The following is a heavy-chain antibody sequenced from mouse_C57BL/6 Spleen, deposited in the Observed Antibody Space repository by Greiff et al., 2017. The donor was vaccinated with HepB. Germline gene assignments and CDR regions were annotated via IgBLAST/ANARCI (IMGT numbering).Heavy chain of an antibody. Sequence: VESEGGLVQPGSSMKLSCTASGFTFSDYYMAWVRQVPEKGLEWVANINYDGSSTYYLDSLKSRFIISRDNAKNILYLQMSSLKSEDTATYYCARDRAPYYYAMDYWGQGTSVTVSS. V-gene: IGHV5-16*01. CDR2: INYDGSST. D-gene: IGHD3-1*01. J-gene: IGHJ4*01. CDR1: GFTFSDYY. CDR3: ARDRAPYYYAMDY.